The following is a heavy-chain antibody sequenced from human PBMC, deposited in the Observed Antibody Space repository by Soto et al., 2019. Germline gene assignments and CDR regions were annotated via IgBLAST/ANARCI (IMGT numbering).Heavy chain of an antibody. V-gene: IGHV3-21*01. CDR3: AGDGIAAAGTDY. D-gene: IGHD6-13*01. J-gene: IGHJ4*02. CDR2: ISSSSSYI. Sequence: EVQLVESGGGLVKPGGSLRLSCAASGFTFSSYSMNWVRQAPGKGLEWVSSISSSSSYIYYADSVKGRFTISRDNAKNPLDLQMNSLGAEETAGYYCAGDGIAAAGTDYWGQGTLVTVSS. CDR1: GFTFSSYS.